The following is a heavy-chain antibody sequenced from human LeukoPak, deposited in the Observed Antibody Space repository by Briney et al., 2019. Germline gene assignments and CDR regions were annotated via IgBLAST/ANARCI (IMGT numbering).Heavy chain of an antibody. V-gene: IGHV4-59*01. CDR2: IYYSGST. CDR1: GGSISSYY. D-gene: IGHD3-16*02. J-gene: IGHJ4*02. CDR3: ARARYYDYVWGSYRHAYYFDY. Sequence: PSETLSLTCTVSGGSISSYYWSWIRQPPGKGLEWIGYIYYSGSTNYNPSLKSRVTISVDTSKNQFSLKLSSVTAAGTAVYYCARARYYDYVWGSYRHAYYFDYWGQGTPVTVSS.